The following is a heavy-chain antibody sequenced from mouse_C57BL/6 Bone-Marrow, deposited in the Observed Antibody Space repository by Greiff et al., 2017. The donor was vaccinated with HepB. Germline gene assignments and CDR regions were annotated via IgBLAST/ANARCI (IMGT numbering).Heavy chain of an antibody. Sequence: EVQLKESGPVLVKPGASVKMSCKASGYTFTDYYMNWVKQSHGKSLEWIGVINPYNGGTSYNQKFKGKATLTVDKSSSTAYMELNSLTSEDSAVYYCARSNSNYVSWFAYWGQGTLVTVSA. CDR1: GYTFTDYY. V-gene: IGHV1-19*01. D-gene: IGHD2-5*01. CDR3: ARSNSNYVSWFAY. J-gene: IGHJ3*01. CDR2: INPYNGGT.